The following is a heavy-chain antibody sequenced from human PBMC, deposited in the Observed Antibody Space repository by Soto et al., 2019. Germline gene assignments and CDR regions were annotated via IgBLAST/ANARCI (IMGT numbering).Heavy chain of an antibody. CDR1: GFTFSDYY. CDR3: ARVRSMTRREGMDV. Sequence: QVQLVESGGGLVKPGGSLRLSCAASGFTFSDYYMSWIRQAPGKGLEWVSYIGGSSTYINYVDAVKGRFTVSRDNAKTSLYLQMDSLRAEDTAVYYCARVRSMTRREGMDVWGQGTTVTVSS. CDR2: IGGSSTYI. J-gene: IGHJ6*02. D-gene: IGHD1-26*01. V-gene: IGHV3-11*05.